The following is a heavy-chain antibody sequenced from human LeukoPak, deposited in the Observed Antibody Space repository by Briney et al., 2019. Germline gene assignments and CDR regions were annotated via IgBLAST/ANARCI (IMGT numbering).Heavy chain of an antibody. Sequence: PSETLSLTSNVSGGAISSYYWSWIRQPPGKGLEWIGYIYYSGSTNYNPSLKSRVTVSVDTSKNQFSLKLSSVTAADTAVYYCARMGPPLRGVRYYYYMDVWGKGTTVTVSS. D-gene: IGHD3-10*01. J-gene: IGHJ6*03. CDR3: ARMGPPLRGVRYYYYMDV. CDR1: GGAISSYY. V-gene: IGHV4-59*01. CDR2: IYYSGST.